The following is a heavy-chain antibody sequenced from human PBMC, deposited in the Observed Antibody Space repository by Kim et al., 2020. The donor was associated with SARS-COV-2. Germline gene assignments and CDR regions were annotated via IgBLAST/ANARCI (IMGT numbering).Heavy chain of an antibody. CDR2: INPSGGST. Sequence: ASVKVSCKASGYTFTSYYMHWVRQAPGQGLEWMGIINPSGGSTSYAQKFQGRVTMTRDTSTSTVYMELSSLRSEDTAVYYCARDFPLGAPRGYYYYGMDVWGQGTTVTVSS. CDR1: GYTFTSYY. V-gene: IGHV1-46*01. J-gene: IGHJ6*02. CDR3: ARDFPLGAPRGYYYYGMDV. D-gene: IGHD1-26*01.